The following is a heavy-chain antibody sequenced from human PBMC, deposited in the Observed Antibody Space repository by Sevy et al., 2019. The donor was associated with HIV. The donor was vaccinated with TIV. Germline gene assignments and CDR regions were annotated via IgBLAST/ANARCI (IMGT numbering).Heavy chain of an antibody. J-gene: IGHJ6*03. V-gene: IGHV3-53*01. Sequence: GGSLRLSCAASGFTVSSNYMSWDRQAPGKGLEWVSLIYSGGTTYYADSVKGRFTISRDNSKNTLYLQMNSLRAEDTAVYYCARGNCSGGTCYRYYYYYYMDVWGTGTTVTVSS. CDR3: ARGNCSGGTCYRYYYYYYMDV. CDR2: IYSGGTT. CDR1: GFTVSSNY. D-gene: IGHD2-15*01.